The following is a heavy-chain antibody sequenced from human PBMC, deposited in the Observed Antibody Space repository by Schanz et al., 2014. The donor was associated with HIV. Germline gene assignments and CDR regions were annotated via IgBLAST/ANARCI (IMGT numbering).Heavy chain of an antibody. CDR1: GSTFPDID. CDR2: INPKSGNT. J-gene: IGHJ3*01. V-gene: IGHV1-8*01. CDR3: TRAGLWYNAGDFYGSAFDV. Sequence: QVRLAQSGAEVKRPGALVTVSCSAVGSTFPDIDINWVRRAAGQGLEWMAWINPKSGNTGYVQRFQGRVTVTMSTSKRTIYMEVSGLTSEDTAVYYCTRAGLWYNAGDFYGSAFDVWGPGTAVTVSS. D-gene: IGHD2-21*01.